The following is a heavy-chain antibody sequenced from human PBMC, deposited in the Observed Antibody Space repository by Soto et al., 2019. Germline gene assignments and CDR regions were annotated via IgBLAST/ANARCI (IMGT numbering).Heavy chain of an antibody. V-gene: IGHV4-30-4*02. CDR2: IYYSGST. J-gene: IGHJ5*02. D-gene: IGHD4-17*01. Sequence: SETLSLTCTVSGGSISSGDYYWSWIRQPPGKGLEWIGYIYYSGSTYSNPSLKRRVTISVDTSKNQFSLKLSSMTAADTAVYYCARVGRTTVPKWENSFDPWGQGTLVTVSS. CDR1: GGSISSGDYY. CDR3: ARVGRTTVPKWENSFDP.